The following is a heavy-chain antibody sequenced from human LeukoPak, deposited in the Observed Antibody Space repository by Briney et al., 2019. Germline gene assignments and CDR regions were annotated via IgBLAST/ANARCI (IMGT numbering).Heavy chain of an antibody. V-gene: IGHV4-4*02. Sequence: PSGTLSLTCAVSGGSISSSNWWSWVRQPPGKGLEWIGEIYHSGSTYYNPSLKSRVTISVDTSKNQFSLKLSSVTAADTAVYYCARGSGIVAPIDYWGQGTLVTVSS. D-gene: IGHD1-26*01. J-gene: IGHJ4*02. CDR1: GGSISSSNW. CDR2: IYHSGST. CDR3: ARGSGIVAPIDY.